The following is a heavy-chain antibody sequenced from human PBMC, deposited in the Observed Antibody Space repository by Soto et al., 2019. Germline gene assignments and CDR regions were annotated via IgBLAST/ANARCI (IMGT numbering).Heavy chain of an antibody. CDR3: ARDSGYGSGSSVNHYLDC. CDR1: RFTLRSYW. D-gene: IGHD3-10*01. V-gene: IGHV3-7*01. Sequence: EGTLRLSCAASRFTLRSYWKNWLRQAPRKELQWLATIKADASEKKYVYSVNGRFTVSRDKAKNSLYLQMDSLRAEYTVVYYCARDSGYGSGSSVNHYLDCWGRGTLVTVSS. CDR2: IKADASEK. J-gene: IGHJ4*01.